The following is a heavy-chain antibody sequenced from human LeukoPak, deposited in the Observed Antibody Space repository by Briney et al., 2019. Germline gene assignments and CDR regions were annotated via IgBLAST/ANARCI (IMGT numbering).Heavy chain of an antibody. CDR3: ATGGARYNWFDP. D-gene: IGHD1-26*01. V-gene: IGHV1-24*01. Sequence: APVKVSCKVSGYTLSELSMHWVRQAPGKGLEWMGGFDSEDGETIYAQKFQGRVTMTEDTSTDTAYMELSSLRFEDTAVYFCATGGARYNWFDPWGQGTLVTVSS. J-gene: IGHJ5*02. CDR2: FDSEDGET. CDR1: GYTLSELS.